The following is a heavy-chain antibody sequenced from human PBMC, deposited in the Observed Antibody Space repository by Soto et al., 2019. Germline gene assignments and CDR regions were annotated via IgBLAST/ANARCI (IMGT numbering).Heavy chain of an antibody. CDR3: AKGDLDTSMAMAFDN. D-gene: IGHD5-18*01. CDR1: GFTFRSYG. V-gene: IGHV3-30*18. CDR2: ISHDGSKT. Sequence: QVQLVESGGGVVQPGRSLRLSCAASGFTFRSYGLHWVRQAPGKGLEWVAVISHDGSKTYYTGSVEGRFTISRDNFNNTLYLQMDSLRTEDTGMYYCAKGDLDTSMAMAFDNWGQGTLVTVSS. J-gene: IGHJ4*02.